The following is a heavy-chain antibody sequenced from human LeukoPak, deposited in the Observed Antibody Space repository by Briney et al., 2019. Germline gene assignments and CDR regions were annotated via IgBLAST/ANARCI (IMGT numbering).Heavy chain of an antibody. V-gene: IGHV1-69*04. CDR3: ARDEGQVDY. CDR1: GGTFSSYA. J-gene: IGHJ4*02. CDR2: IIPILGIA. Sequence: GASETVSCKASGGTFSSYAISWVRQAPGQRLEWMGRIIPILGIASYAQKFQGRVTITADNTTSTAYMELSSLRSEDTAVYYCARDEGQVDYWGQGTLVTVSS.